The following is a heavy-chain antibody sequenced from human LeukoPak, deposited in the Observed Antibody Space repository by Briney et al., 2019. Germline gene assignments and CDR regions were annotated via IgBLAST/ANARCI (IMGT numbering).Heavy chain of an antibody. J-gene: IGHJ2*01. CDR2: IYPGDSDT. CDR1: GYTFTTFW. V-gene: IGHV5-51*01. CDR3: ARHMDYWYFDL. Sequence: GESLKISCQGSGYTFTTFWIGWVRQMPGKGLEWMGIIYPGDSDTRYSPSFEGQVTISADKSISTAYLQWSSLKASDTAMYHCARHMDYWYFDLWGPGTLVTVSS.